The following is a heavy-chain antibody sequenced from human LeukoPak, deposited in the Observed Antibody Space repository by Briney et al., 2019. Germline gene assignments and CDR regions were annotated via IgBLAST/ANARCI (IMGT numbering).Heavy chain of an antibody. D-gene: IGHD3-10*01. CDR3: ARAGYGSGTEYYYGMDV. Sequence: ASVKVSCKASGYTFTSYYMHWVRQAPGQGLEWMGIINPSGGSTSYAQKFQGRVTITRDTSASTAYMELSSLRSEDTAVYYCARAGYGSGTEYYYGMDVWGQGTTVTVSS. J-gene: IGHJ6*02. CDR2: INPSGGST. V-gene: IGHV1-46*01. CDR1: GYTFTSYY.